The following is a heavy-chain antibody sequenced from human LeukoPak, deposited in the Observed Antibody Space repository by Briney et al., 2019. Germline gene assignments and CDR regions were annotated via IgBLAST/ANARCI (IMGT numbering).Heavy chain of an antibody. CDR1: GFTFSNYN. CDR3: ARVRDDFWSGYPDAFDI. J-gene: IGHJ3*02. Sequence: GGSLRLSCEVSGFTFSNYNINWVRQAPGKGLEWVSYISSSSSIIYYADSVKGRFTISRDNAKNSLYLQMNSLRAEDTAVYYCARVRDDFWSGYPDAFDIWGQGTMVTVSS. V-gene: IGHV3-48*04. D-gene: IGHD3-3*01. CDR2: ISSSSSII.